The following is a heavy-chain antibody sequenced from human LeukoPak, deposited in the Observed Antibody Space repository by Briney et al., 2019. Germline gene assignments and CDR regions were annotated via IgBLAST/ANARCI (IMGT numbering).Heavy chain of an antibody. CDR1: GGSISSYY. D-gene: IGHD4-17*01. CDR2: IYYSGST. Sequence: PSETLSLTCTVSGGSISSYYWGWIRQPPGKGLEWIGYIYYSGSTNYNPSLKSRVTISVDTSKNQFSLKLSSVTAADTAVYYCAAKPMTTVTIDAFDIWGQGTMVTVSS. J-gene: IGHJ3*02. V-gene: IGHV4-59*01. CDR3: AAKPMTTVTIDAFDI.